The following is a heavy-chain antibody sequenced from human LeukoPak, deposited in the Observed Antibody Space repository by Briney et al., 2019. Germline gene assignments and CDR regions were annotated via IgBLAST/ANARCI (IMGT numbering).Heavy chain of an antibody. D-gene: IGHD3-9*01. CDR1: GGSISSGGYS. CDR2: IYHSGST. V-gene: IGHV4-30-2*01. Sequence: SETLSLTCAVSGGSISSGGYSWSWIRQPPGKGLEWIGYIYHSGSTYYNPSLKSRVTISVDRSKNQFSLKLSSVTAADTAVYYCARGSDILSSFDYWGQGTLVTVSS. J-gene: IGHJ4*02. CDR3: ARGSDILSSFDY.